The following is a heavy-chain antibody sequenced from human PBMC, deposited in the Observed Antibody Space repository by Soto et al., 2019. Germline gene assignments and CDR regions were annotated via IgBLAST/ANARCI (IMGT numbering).Heavy chain of an antibody. J-gene: IGHJ4*02. CDR1: GGTFSSYT. Sequence: QVQLVQSGAEVKKPGSSVKVSCKASGGTFSSYTISWVRQAPGQGLEWMGRIIPILGIANYAQKFQGRVTXTXXKSTSTAYMELSSLRSEDTAVYYCARGGGGNPFDYWGQGTLVTVSS. CDR3: ARGGGGNPFDY. D-gene: IGHD2-15*01. V-gene: IGHV1-69*02. CDR2: IIPILGIA.